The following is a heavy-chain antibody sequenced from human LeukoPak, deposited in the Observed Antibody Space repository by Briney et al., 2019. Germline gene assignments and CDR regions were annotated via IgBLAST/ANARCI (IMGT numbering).Heavy chain of an antibody. V-gene: IGHV4-34*01. Sequence: SETLSLTCAVYGVSFSRYYWGWIRQPPGKGLEWIGEINHSGSTNYNPSLKSRVTISVDTSKNQFSLKLSSVTAADTAVYYCARGKQWLVHYDYWGQGTLVTVSS. CDR1: GVSFSRYY. CDR2: INHSGST. D-gene: IGHD6-19*01. CDR3: ARGKQWLVHYDY. J-gene: IGHJ4*02.